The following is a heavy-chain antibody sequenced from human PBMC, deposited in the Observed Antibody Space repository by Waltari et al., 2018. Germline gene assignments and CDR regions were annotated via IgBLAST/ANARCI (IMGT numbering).Heavy chain of an antibody. J-gene: IGHJ4*02. V-gene: IGHV3-48*01. Sequence: EVHLVESGGGLVQPGGSLRLSCAASGFTFITYRMNWVRQAPGKGLEWVSYISSSSITIDYADSVKGRFTSSRDNAKNSLYLQMNSLRAEDTAVYYCARGYYGDYFFDYWGQGTLVTVSS. D-gene: IGHD4-17*01. CDR2: ISSSSITI. CDR3: ARGYYGDYFFDY. CDR1: GFTFITYR.